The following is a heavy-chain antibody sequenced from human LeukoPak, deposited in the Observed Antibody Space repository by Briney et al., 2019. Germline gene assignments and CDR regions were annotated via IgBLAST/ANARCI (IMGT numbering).Heavy chain of an antibody. V-gene: IGHV4-4*07. CDR3: ARGPYYYDSSGNFDY. CDR1: GGSISSYY. CDR2: IYTSGST. D-gene: IGHD3-22*01. Sequence: NTSETLSLTCTVSGGSISSYYWSWIRQPAGKGLEWIGRIYTSGSTNYNPSLKSRVTISVDTSKNQFSLELSSVTAADTAVYYCARGPYYYDSSGNFDYWGQGTLVTVSS. J-gene: IGHJ4*02.